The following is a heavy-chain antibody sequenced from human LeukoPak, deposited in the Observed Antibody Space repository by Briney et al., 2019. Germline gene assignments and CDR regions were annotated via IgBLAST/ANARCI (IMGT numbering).Heavy chain of an antibody. D-gene: IGHD2-2*01. CDR3: AKDNIVVVPAAIDDYYGMDV. Sequence: GGSLRLSSAASGFTFSSYGMHWVRQAPGKGLEWVAVISYDGSNKYYADSVKGRFTISRDNSKNTLYLQMNSLRAEDTAVYYCAKDNIVVVPAAIDDYYGMDVWGQGTTVTVSS. CDR1: GFTFSSYG. V-gene: IGHV3-30*18. CDR2: ISYDGSNK. J-gene: IGHJ6*02.